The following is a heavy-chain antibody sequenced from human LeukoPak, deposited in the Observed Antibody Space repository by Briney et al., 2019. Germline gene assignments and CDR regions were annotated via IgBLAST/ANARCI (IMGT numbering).Heavy chain of an antibody. D-gene: IGHD6-13*01. CDR3: ARGWYSSSWFFDY. J-gene: IGHJ4*02. CDR2: INHSGST. CDR1: GGSFSGYY. V-gene: IGHV4-34*01. Sequence: SEALSLTCAVYGGSFSGYYWSWIRQPRGEGLEWIGEINHSGSTNYNPSLKSRVTISVDTSKNQFSLKLSSVTAADTAVYYCARGWYSSSWFFDYWGQGTLVTVSS.